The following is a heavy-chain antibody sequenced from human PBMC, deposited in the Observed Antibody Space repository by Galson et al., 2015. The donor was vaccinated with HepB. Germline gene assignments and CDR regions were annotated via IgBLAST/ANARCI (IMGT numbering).Heavy chain of an antibody. CDR1: GFTFSSYS. CDR3: ARGHYGHAGVHDY. V-gene: IGHV3-21*01. D-gene: IGHD3-10*01. Sequence: SLRLSCAASGFTFSSYSMNWVRQAPGKGLEWVSSISSSSSYIYYADSVKGRFTISRDNAKNSLYLQMNSLRAEDTAVYYCARGHYGHAGVHDYWGQGTLVTVSS. J-gene: IGHJ4*02. CDR2: ISSSSSYI.